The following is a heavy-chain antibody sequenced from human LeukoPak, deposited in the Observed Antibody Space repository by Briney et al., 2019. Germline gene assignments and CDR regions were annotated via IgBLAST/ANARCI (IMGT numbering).Heavy chain of an antibody. J-gene: IGHJ4*02. CDR3: AREDYYDSSGYQGSPDY. D-gene: IGHD3-22*01. Sequence: ASVKVSCKASGYTFTSYGISWVRQAPGQGLEWMRWISAYNGNTNYAQKLQGRVTMTTDTSTSTAYMELRSLRSDDTAVYYCAREDYYDSSGYQGSPDYWGQGTLVTVSS. CDR1: GYTFTSYG. CDR2: ISAYNGNT. V-gene: IGHV1-18*01.